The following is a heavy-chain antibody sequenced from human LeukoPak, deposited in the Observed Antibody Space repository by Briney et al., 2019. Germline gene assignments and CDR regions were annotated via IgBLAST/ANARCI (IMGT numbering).Heavy chain of an antibody. CDR3: AKDSNYDAGAFDY. J-gene: IGHJ4*02. CDR1: GFTFDDYA. Sequence: GRSLRLSCAASGFTFDDYAMHWVRQAPGKGLEWVSGISWNSGSIGYADSVKGRFTISRDNAKNSLYLQMNRLRAEDTALYYCAKDSNYDAGAFDYWGQGTLVTVSS. CDR2: ISWNSGSI. V-gene: IGHV3-9*01. D-gene: IGHD3-22*01.